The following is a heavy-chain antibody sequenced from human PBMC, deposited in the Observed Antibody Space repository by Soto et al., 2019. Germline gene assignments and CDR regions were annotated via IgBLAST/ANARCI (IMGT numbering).Heavy chain of an antibody. D-gene: IGHD6-6*01. Sequence: PGKGLEWMGGFDPEDGDTIYAQKLQGRVTMTTDTSTSTAYMELRSLRSDDTAVYYCARDPYSSSSHFDSWGQGTLVTVSS. CDR3: ARDPYSSSSHFDS. CDR2: FDPEDGDT. J-gene: IGHJ4*02. V-gene: IGHV1-24*01.